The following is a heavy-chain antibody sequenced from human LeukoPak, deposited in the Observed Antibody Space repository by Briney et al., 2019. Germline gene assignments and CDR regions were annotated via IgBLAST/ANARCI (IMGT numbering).Heavy chain of an antibody. J-gene: IGHJ4*02. CDR3: ARGGYYGSGRRIDY. Sequence: ASVKVSCKASGYPFTGYYMHWVRQAPGQGLEWMGWINPNSGGTNYAQKFQGRVTMTRDTSISTAYMELSRLRSDDTAVYYCARGGYYGSGRRIDYWGQGTLVTVSS. CDR1: GYPFTGYY. D-gene: IGHD3-10*01. CDR2: INPNSGGT. V-gene: IGHV1-2*02.